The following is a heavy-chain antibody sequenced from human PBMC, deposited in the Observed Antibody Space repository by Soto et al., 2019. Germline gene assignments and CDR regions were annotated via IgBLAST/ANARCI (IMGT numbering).Heavy chain of an antibody. CDR1: GGSFSGYY. CDR2: INHSGST. Sequence: SETLSLTCAVYGGSFSGYYWSWIRRPPGKGLEWIGEINHSGSTNYNPSLKSRVTISVDTSKNQFSLKLSSVTAADTAVYYCARGRGFQNEYYFDYWGQGTLVTVSS. D-gene: IGHD1-1*01. J-gene: IGHJ4*02. CDR3: ARGRGFQNEYYFDY. V-gene: IGHV4-34*01.